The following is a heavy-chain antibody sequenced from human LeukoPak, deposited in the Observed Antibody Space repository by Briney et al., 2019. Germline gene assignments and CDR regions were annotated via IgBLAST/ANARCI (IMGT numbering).Heavy chain of an antibody. D-gene: IGHD3-9*01. CDR2: IIPILGIA. CDR3: ARDRRYFDWSRYYYYGMDV. CDR1: GGTFSSYA. V-gene: IGHV1-69*04. J-gene: IGHJ6*02. Sequence: SVKVSCKASGGTFSSYAISWVRQAPGQGLEWMGRIIPILGIANYAQKFQGRVTITADKSTSTAYMELSSLRSEDTAVYYCARDRRYFDWSRYYYYGMDVWGQGTTVTVSS.